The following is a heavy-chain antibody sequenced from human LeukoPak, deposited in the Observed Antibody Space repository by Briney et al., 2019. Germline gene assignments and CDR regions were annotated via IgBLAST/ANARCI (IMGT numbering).Heavy chain of an antibody. CDR3: AREVSYDSGWYPAFDI. D-gene: IGHD6-19*01. V-gene: IGHV1-3*01. Sequence: KFQGRVTITRDTSASTAYMELSSLRSEDTAVYYCAREVSYDSGWYPAFDIWGQGTMVTVSS. J-gene: IGHJ3*02.